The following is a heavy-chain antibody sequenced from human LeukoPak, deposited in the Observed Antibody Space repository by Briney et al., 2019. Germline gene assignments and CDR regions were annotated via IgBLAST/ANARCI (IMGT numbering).Heavy chain of an antibody. J-gene: IGHJ4*02. V-gene: IGHV5-51*01. CDR2: IYPGDSDT. CDR1: EYSFTSYW. CDR3: ARQVAVGATRSTLDY. D-gene: IGHD1-26*01. Sequence: GESLKISCKGSEYSFTSYWIGWVRQMPGKGLEWMGIIYPGDSDTRYSPSFQGQVTISADKSISTAYLQWSSLKASDTAMYYCARQVAVGATRSTLDYWGQGTLVTVSS.